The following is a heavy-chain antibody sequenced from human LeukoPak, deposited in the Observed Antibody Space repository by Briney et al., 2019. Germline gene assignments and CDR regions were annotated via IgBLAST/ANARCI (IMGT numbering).Heavy chain of an antibody. D-gene: IGHD1-26*01. V-gene: IGHV4-59*08. CDR2: IYNSGST. CDR3: ARHGGSYSFDY. Sequence: SETLPLTCTVSGGSISRYYWSWIRQPPGKGLEWIGYIYNSGSTNYNPSLQSRVTISVDTSKNQFSLKLSSVTAADTAVYYCARHGGSYSFDYWGQGTLVTVSS. J-gene: IGHJ4*02. CDR1: GGSISRYY.